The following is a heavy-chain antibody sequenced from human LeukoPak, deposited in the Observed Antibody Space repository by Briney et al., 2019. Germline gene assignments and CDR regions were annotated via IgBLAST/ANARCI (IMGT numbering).Heavy chain of an antibody. Sequence: PGGSLRLSCAASGFAFDDYGMSWVRQAPGKGLEWVSGINWNGGSTGYADSVKGRFTIYRDNSKNTLYLQMNSLRAEDTAIYYCAKDVGSSITARRAFDYWGQGSLVTVSS. V-gene: IGHV3-20*04. J-gene: IGHJ4*02. D-gene: IGHD6-6*01. CDR3: AKDVGSSITARRAFDY. CDR2: INWNGGST. CDR1: GFAFDDYG.